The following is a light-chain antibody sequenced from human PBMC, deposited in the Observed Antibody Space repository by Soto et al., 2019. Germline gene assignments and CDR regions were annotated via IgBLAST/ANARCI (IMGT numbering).Light chain of an antibody. V-gene: IGKV3-11*01. CDR3: HHRSTWT. CDR2: DAS. J-gene: IGKJ1*01. CDR1: QSVSSY. Sequence: EIVLTQSPATLSLSPGEGATLSCRASQSVSSYLAWYQHKPGQAPRLLIYDASNRATGIPARFSGRGSGTDFHLTISSLEPEDFAVYFCHHRSTWTFGQGTRVEI.